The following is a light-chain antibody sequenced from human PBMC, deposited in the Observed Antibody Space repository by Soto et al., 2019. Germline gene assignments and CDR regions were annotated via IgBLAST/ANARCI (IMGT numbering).Light chain of an antibody. V-gene: IGKV3-15*01. CDR3: QQYNNWWK. J-gene: IGKJ1*01. Sequence: EIVLTQSPATLSVSPGERATLSCRASQSVSSNLAWYQQKPGQAPRLLIDGASTRATGIPARFSGSGSGTEFTRTISSLQSEDFAVYYCQQYNNWWKFGQGTKVEIK. CDR2: GAS. CDR1: QSVSSN.